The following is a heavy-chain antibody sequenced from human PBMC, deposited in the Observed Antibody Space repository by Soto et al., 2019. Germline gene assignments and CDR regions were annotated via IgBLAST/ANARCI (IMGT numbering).Heavy chain of an antibody. Sequence: QVQLVESGGGVVQPGRSLRLSCAASGFTFSNYAMYWVRQAPGKGLEWVAVISYDGNNEYYADSVKGRFTIFRDNSKNTLYLQLNSLRADDAAVYYCARGAPPDSWGQGTLVTVSS. CDR1: GFTFSNYA. V-gene: IGHV3-30-3*01. CDR3: ARGAPPDS. CDR2: ISYDGNNE. J-gene: IGHJ4*02.